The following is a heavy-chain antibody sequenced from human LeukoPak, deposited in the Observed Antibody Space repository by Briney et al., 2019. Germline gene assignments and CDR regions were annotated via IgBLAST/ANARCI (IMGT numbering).Heavy chain of an antibody. V-gene: IGHV4-31*03. J-gene: IGHJ4*02. Sequence: TSETLSLTCTVSGGSISSGGYYWSWIRQHPGKGLEWIGYIYYSGSTYYNPSLKSRVTISVDTSKNQFSLKLSSVTAADTAVYYCAATYCSGGACSRRYFDNWGQGTQVAVSP. D-gene: IGHD2-8*02. CDR3: AATYCSGGACSRRYFDN. CDR2: IYYSGST. CDR1: GGSISSGGYY.